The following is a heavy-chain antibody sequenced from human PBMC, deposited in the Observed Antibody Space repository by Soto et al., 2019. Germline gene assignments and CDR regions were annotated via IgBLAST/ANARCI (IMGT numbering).Heavy chain of an antibody. Sequence: DVQLVASGGGLIQPGESLRLSCEAFGFTVSGKKYVAWVRQAPGKGLEWFSALYDLDGTYYADSVKGRFTTSSDSSRTTVYLQMNSLRPDDTAVYSCATWHLQEHAYDIWGQGTMVTVSS. CDR1: GFTVSGKKY. J-gene: IGHJ3*02. D-gene: IGHD1-1*01. CDR2: LYDLDGT. V-gene: IGHV3-53*01. CDR3: ATWHLQEHAYDI.